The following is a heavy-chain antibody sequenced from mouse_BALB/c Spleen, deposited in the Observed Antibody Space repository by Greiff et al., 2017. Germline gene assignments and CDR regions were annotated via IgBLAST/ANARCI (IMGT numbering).Heavy chain of an antibody. CDR2: IISGGST. CDR3: ARGRDDGYFGY. J-gene: IGHJ2*01. D-gene: IGHD2-3*01. Sequence: EVKVVESGGGLVKPGGSLKLSCAASGFTFSSYAMSWVRQTPEKRLEWVASIISGGSTYYPDSVMGRFTISRDNAKNILYLQMSSLRSEETAKYCGARGRDDGYFGYWGQGTTVTVSS. CDR1: GFTFSSYA. V-gene: IGHV5-6-5*01.